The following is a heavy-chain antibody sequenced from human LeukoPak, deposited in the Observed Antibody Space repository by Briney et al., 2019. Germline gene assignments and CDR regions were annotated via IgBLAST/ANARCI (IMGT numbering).Heavy chain of an antibody. D-gene: IGHD5-18*01. Sequence: SETLSLTCAVYGGSFSGYYWSWIRQPPGKELEWIGEINHSGSTNYNPSLKSRVTISVDTSKNQFSLKLSSVTAADTAVYYCARHGRRGYSYGYWDYWGQGTLVTVSS. V-gene: IGHV4-34*01. J-gene: IGHJ4*02. CDR2: INHSGST. CDR1: GGSFSGYY. CDR3: ARHGRRGYSYGYWDY.